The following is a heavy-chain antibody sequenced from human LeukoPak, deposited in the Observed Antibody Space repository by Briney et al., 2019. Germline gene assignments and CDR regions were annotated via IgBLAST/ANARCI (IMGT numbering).Heavy chain of an antibody. D-gene: IGHD5-12*01. CDR2: IYYSRST. J-gene: IGHJ6*02. CDR1: GGSISGYY. V-gene: IGHV4-59*01. Sequence: SETLSLTCTVAGGSISGYYWSWIRQPPGKGLEWMGYIYYSRSTNYNPSLKSRVTISVDTSKNQFSLKLSSVTAADTAVYYCARLFSGYDYRRKYYYYYGMDVWGQGTTVTVSS. CDR3: ARLFSGYDYRRKYYYYYGMDV.